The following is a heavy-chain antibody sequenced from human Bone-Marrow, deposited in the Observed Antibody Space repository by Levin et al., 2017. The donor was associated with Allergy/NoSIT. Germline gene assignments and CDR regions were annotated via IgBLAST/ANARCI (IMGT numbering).Heavy chain of an antibody. CDR3: AREHLGAPYYYDSSGYFYFDY. D-gene: IGHD3-22*01. Sequence: GESLKISCAASGFTFSSYWMSWVRQAPGKGLEWVANIKQDGSEKYYVDSVKGRFTISRDNAKNSLYLQMNSLRAEDTAVYYCAREHLGAPYYYDSSGYFYFDYWGQGTLVTVSS. J-gene: IGHJ4*02. V-gene: IGHV3-7*01. CDR1: GFTFSSYW. CDR2: IKQDGSEK.